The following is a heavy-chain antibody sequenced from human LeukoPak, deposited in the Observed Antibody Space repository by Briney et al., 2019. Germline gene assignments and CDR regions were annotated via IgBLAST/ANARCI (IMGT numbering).Heavy chain of an antibody. J-gene: IGHJ4*02. CDR1: SGSFSGYY. Sequence: PSETLSLTXAVYSGSFSGYYWSWIRQTPGKGLEWIGEINHSGSTNYNSSLKSRVTMSVDTSKNQFSLKMNSVTAADTAVYFCARGGDGHNRPPDYWGQGTLVTVSS. CDR2: INHSGST. CDR3: ARGGDGHNRPPDY. V-gene: IGHV4-34*01. D-gene: IGHD5-24*01.